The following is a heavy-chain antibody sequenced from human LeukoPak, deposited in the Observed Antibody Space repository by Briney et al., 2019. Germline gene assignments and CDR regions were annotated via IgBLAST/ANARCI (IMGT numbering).Heavy chain of an antibody. D-gene: IGHD3-22*01. Sequence: PGGSLRLSCAASGFTFSNYGMHWVRQAPGKGLDWVAFIHYDGSNKYYADSVKGRFTISRDNSKNTLYLQMNSLRAEDTAVYYCARVHYDSSCYYSWRFRRGDDDAFDIWGQGTMVTVSS. CDR3: ARVHYDSSCYYSWRFRRGDDDAFDI. V-gene: IGHV3-30*02. CDR2: IHYDGSNK. CDR1: GFTFSNYG. J-gene: IGHJ3*02.